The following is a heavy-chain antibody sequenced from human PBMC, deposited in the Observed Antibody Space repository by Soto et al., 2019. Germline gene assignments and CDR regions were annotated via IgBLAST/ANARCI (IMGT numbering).Heavy chain of an antibody. CDR1: GVSINNADYS. V-gene: IGHV4-30-2*05. CDR2: IYQRGST. CDR3: ARAQGSGFLVS. D-gene: IGHD3-10*01. J-gene: IGHJ4*02. Sequence: SETLSLTCAVSGVSINNADYSWSWIRQPPGRGLEWIGYIYQRGSTTYNPSLKSRVTISVDTSKNQFSLKLSSVTAADTAVYYCARAQGSGFLVSWGQGTLVTVSS.